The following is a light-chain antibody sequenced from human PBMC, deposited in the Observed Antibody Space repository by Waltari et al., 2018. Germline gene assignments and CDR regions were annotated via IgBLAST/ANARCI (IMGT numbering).Light chain of an antibody. CDR1: QSVSSN. CDR3: LQYDNWPRV. J-gene: IGKJ2*01. CDR2: GAS. Sequence: EIVMTQSPATLSVSPGERATLSCRASQSVSSNLAWFQKKPGQAPRLLIYGASTRTTGFSARFRGSGSGTEFTLTISSLQSEEFAVYFCLQYDNWPRVFGQATKLEIK. V-gene: IGKV3-15*01.